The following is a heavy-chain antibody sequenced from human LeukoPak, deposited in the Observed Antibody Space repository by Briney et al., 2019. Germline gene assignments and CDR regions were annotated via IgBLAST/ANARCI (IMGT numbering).Heavy chain of an antibody. CDR1: GYTFTSYY. Sequence: ASVKVSCKASGYTFTSYYMHWVRQAPGQGLEWMGVINPSGGSTSYAQKFQGRVTMTTDTSTTTAYMELRSLTSDDTAMYYCTKVDPPIIEGARGDTFHVWGQGTMVIVSS. CDR3: TKVDPPIIEGARGDTFHV. J-gene: IGHJ3*01. V-gene: IGHV1-46*01. CDR2: INPSGGST. D-gene: IGHD1-26*01.